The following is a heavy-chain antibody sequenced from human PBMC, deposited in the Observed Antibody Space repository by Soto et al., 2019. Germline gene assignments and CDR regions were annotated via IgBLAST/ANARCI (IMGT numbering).Heavy chain of an antibody. J-gene: IGHJ5*02. CDR3: ARHRDIVVVPAVRGWLDP. CDR1: GGSISSYY. V-gene: IGHV4-59*08. D-gene: IGHD2-2*01. Sequence: PSETLSLTCTVSGGSISSYYWSWIRQPPGKGLEWIGYIYYSGSTNYNPSLKSRVTISVDTSKNQFSLKLSSVTAADTAVYYCARHRDIVVVPAVRGWLDPWGQGTLVTVSS. CDR2: IYYSGST.